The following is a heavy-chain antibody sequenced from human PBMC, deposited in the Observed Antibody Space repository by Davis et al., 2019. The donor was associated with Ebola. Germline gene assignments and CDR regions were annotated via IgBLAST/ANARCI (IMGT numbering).Heavy chain of an antibody. D-gene: IGHD6-13*01. CDR1: GFTFSSYG. Sequence: PGGSLRLSCAASGFTFSSYGMHWVRQAPGKGLEWVAVIWYDGSNKYYADSVKGRFTISRDNSKNTLYLQMNSLRAEDTAVYYCARGIAAAGRPSDYWGQGALVTVSS. CDR3: ARGIAAAGRPSDY. J-gene: IGHJ4*02. CDR2: IWYDGSNK. V-gene: IGHV3-33*01.